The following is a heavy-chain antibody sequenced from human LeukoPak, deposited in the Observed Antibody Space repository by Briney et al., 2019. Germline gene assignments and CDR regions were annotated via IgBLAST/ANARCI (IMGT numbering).Heavy chain of an antibody. Sequence: GGSLRLSCTASGFTLSNFWMNWVRQAPGKGLEWVAIINRDGTQKHYVDSVKGRFTISRDNAKNSLYLQMNSLRAEDTAAYCCARDNNWAFDIWGQGTMVTVSS. CDR1: GFTLSNFW. V-gene: IGHV3-7*05. D-gene: IGHD2/OR15-2a*01. CDR2: INRDGTQK. J-gene: IGHJ3*02. CDR3: ARDNNWAFDI.